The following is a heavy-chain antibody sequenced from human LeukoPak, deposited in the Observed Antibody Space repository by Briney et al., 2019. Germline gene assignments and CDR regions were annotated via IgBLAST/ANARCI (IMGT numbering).Heavy chain of an antibody. D-gene: IGHD6-19*01. CDR2: IYPGDSDT. J-gene: IGHJ3*02. CDR3: ARPQRPIAVAGKGGAFDI. Sequence: GESLKISCKGSGYSFTSYWIGWVRQMSGKGLEWMGIIYPGDSDTRYSPSFQGQVTISADKSISTAYLQWSSLKASDTAMYYCARPQRPIAVAGKGGAFDIWGQGTMVTVSS. CDR1: GYSFTSYW. V-gene: IGHV5-51*01.